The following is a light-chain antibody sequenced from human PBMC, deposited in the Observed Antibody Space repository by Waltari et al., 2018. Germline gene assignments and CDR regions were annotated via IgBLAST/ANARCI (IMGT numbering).Light chain of an antibody. J-gene: IGKJ5*01. V-gene: IGKV2-30*01. CDR3: MQGTRWPPT. CDR1: QSLVYTNGNTY. CDR2: KVS. Sequence: DIVMTKSPLSLPVTLGQPASTSCRSSQSLVYTNGNTYLNWFHQRPGQSSRRLIYKVSNRDSRVPDRFGGSGSGTDFTLNISTVEAEDVGIYYSMQGTRWPPTVGQGTRLEIQ.